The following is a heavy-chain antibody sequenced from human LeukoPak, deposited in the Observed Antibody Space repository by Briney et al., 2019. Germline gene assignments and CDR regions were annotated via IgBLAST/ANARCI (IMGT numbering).Heavy chain of an antibody. CDR2: ISSSGTTT. V-gene: IGHV3-48*01. Sequence: GGSLRLSCTASGFTFSGAWMTWVRQAPGKGLEWVSYISSSGTTTYYADSVKGRFTISRDNGKNSLYLQMNSLRAEDMAVYYCARKYHDYSNFGMNDYWGQGTLVTVSS. CDR1: GFTFSGAW. CDR3: ARKYHDYSNFGMNDY. J-gene: IGHJ4*02. D-gene: IGHD4-11*01.